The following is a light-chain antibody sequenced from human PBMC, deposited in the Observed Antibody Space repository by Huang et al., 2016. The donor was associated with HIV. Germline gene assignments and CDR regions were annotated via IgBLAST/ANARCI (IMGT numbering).Light chain of an antibody. J-gene: IGKJ1*01. CDR1: QSISNW. V-gene: IGKV1-5*03. CDR2: KAS. CDR3: QQYYSSWT. Sequence: DFQMTQSPSTVSASVGDRVTITCRASQSISNWLAWYQQKPGKAPQLLIYKASSLQSGVPSRFSDSGSGTKFTLTISSLQPDDFATYYCQQYYSSWTFGQGTKVDLK.